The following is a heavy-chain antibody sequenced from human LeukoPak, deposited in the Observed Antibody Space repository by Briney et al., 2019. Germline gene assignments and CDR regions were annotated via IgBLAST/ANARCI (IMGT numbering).Heavy chain of an antibody. CDR2: TRYDGSRK. Sequence: GSLRLSCAAPGFIFSSYGMHWVRQAPDKGLEWVAFTRYDGSRKYYADSVKGRFTISRDNSKNTLYLQMNSLRSDDTAVYYCAREAYDSGSFRTDYYYMDVWGKGTTVTISS. V-gene: IGHV3-30*02. D-gene: IGHD3-10*01. J-gene: IGHJ6*03. CDR1: GFIFSSYG. CDR3: AREAYDSGSFRTDYYYMDV.